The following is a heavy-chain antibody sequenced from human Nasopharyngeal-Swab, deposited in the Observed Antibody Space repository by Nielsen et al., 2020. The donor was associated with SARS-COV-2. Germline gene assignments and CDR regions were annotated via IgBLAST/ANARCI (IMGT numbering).Heavy chain of an antibody. D-gene: IGHD2-15*01. Sequence: GSLRLSCVVFGGTLNGFHCNWIRQTPGKGLEWIGEINDRGSGNYNPSLRSRVTISAGTSNIQFSLKLNSVTAADTVVYYCARGQDVYYYMDVWGEGTTVTVSS. V-gene: IGHV4-34*01. CDR3: ARGQDVYYYMDV. CDR2: INDRGSG. J-gene: IGHJ6*03. CDR1: GGTLNGFH.